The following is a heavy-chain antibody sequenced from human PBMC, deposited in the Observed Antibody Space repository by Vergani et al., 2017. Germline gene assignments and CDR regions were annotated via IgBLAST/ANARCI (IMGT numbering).Heavy chain of an antibody. CDR3: AKPVGTSAIMDGYDL. V-gene: IGHV4-39*01. CDR2: ISSSGST. D-gene: IGHD5/OR15-5a*01. Sequence: QVQLQESGPGLVKPSQTLSLTCSVSGDSISSHFYYWGWIRQSPGKGLEWIGSISSSGSTYNNPSLQSRVSMSIDTSKNQVSLRLSSVTAADTALYYCAKPVGTSAIMDGYDLWGQGTMVTVSS. J-gene: IGHJ3*01. CDR1: GDSISSHFYY.